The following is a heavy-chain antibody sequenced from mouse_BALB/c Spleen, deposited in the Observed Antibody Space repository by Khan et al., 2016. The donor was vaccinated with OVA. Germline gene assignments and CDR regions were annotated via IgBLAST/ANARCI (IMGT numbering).Heavy chain of an antibody. Sequence: QVQLKQSGPELKKPGETVKISCKASGYTFTNYGMNWVKQAPGKGLKWMGWINTYTGEPTYADDFKGRFAFSLETSASTAYLQISNLKNEDMATFFCARTDYSYDRYFDVWGAGTTVTVSS. CDR1: GYTFTNYG. J-gene: IGHJ1*01. D-gene: IGHD2-12*01. V-gene: IGHV9-1*02. CDR2: INTYTGEP. CDR3: ARTDYSYDRYFDV.